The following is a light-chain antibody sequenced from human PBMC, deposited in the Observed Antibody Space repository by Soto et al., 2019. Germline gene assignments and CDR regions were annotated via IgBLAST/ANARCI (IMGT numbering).Light chain of an antibody. J-gene: IGLJ1*01. V-gene: IGLV2-14*01. CDR1: SNDVGGHNS. Sequence: QSALTQPASVSGSPGQSITISCTGTSNDVGGHNSVAWYQHNPGKAPKLMIYDVSNRPSGVSSRFSGSKSGNTASLSISGLQAEDEADYYCSSYTSSSTLVFGTGTKLTVL. CDR3: SSYTSSSTLV. CDR2: DVS.